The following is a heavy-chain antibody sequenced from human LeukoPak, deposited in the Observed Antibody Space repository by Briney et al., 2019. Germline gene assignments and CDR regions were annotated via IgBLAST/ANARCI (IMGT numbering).Heavy chain of an antibody. D-gene: IGHD1-26*01. CDR1: GYTFSTTY. CDR3: ARGGTYYPCIDY. Sequence: ASVKVSCKASGYTFSTTYINWVRQAPGQGHEWMGRISAYNGKTSYAQKFQGRVTMTTDSSTTTAYMDLASLRSDDTAVYYCARGGTYYPCIDYWGQGTLVTVSS. J-gene: IGHJ4*01. CDR2: ISAYNGKT. V-gene: IGHV1-18*01.